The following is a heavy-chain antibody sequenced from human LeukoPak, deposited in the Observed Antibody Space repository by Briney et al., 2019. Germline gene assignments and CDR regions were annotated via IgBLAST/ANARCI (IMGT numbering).Heavy chain of an antibody. CDR2: INPNSGGT. CDR1: GYTFTGYY. CDR3: ARGGLHYDILTGSDWFDP. Sequence: ASVKVSCKASGYTFTGYYMHWVRQAPGQGLEWMGWINPNSGGTNYAQKFQGRVTMTRDTSISTAYMELSRLRSDDTAVYYCARGGLHYDILTGSDWFDPWGQGTLVTVSS. D-gene: IGHD3-9*01. V-gene: IGHV1-2*02. J-gene: IGHJ5*02.